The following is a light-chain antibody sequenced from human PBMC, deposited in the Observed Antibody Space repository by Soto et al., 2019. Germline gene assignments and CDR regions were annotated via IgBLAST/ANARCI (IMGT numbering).Light chain of an antibody. CDR3: SSYTSATTYV. Sequence: QSVLTQPASVSGSPGQSITISCTGTGSDVGAYNYDSWYQQYPGEAPKVIIYDVSHRPAGVSNRFSGCKSGNTASLTISGLKTQDEADYYCSSYTSATTYVFGTGTRSPS. V-gene: IGLV2-14*01. J-gene: IGLJ1*01. CDR1: GSDVGAYNY. CDR2: DVS.